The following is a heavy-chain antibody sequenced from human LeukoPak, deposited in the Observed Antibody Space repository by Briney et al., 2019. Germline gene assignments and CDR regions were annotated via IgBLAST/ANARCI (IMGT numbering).Heavy chain of an antibody. CDR2: IKQDGSEK. J-gene: IGHJ4*02. D-gene: IGHD3-9*01. Sequence: PGGSLRLSCAASGFTLSSYWMSWVRQAPGKGLEWVANIKQDGSEKYYVDSVKGRFTISRDNAKNSLYLQMNSLRAEDTAVYYCARGGGGYFDWLFVFDYWGQGTLVTVSS. V-gene: IGHV3-7*01. CDR1: GFTLSSYW. CDR3: ARGGGGYFDWLFVFDY.